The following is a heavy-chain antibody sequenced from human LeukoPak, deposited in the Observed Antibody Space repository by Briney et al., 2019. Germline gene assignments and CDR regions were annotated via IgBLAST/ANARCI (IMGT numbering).Heavy chain of an antibody. Sequence: PSETLSLTCIVSGGSISSYYWSWIRQPPGKGLEWIGYIYYSGSTNYNPSLKSRVTISVDTSKNQFSLKLSSVTAADTAVYYCARAPFYYGDYGHTFDYWGQGTLVTVSS. CDR3: ARAPFYYGDYGHTFDY. D-gene: IGHD4-17*01. CDR1: GGSISSYY. CDR2: IYYSGST. V-gene: IGHV4-59*12. J-gene: IGHJ4*02.